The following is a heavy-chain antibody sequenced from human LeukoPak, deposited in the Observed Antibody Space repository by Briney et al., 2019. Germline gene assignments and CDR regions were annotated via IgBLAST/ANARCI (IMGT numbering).Heavy chain of an antibody. CDR1: GYTFSIYG. J-gene: IGHJ4*02. V-gene: IGHV1-46*01. D-gene: IGHD6-19*01. Sequence: ASVKVSCKASGYTFSIYGFSWARQAPGQGLEWMGIINPSGGSTSYAQKFQGRVTMTRDMSTSTVYMELSSLRSEDTAVYYCARLLVGWYFDYWGQGTLVTVSS. CDR2: INPSGGST. CDR3: ARLLVGWYFDY.